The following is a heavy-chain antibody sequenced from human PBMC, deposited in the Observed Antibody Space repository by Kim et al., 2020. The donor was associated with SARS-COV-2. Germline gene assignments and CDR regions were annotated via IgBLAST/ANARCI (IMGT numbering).Heavy chain of an antibody. Sequence: YEKKFQDRVTLTRDTSTSTVYMELSSLRSEDTAVYYCARRGLRYYGIDVWGQGTTVTVSS. J-gene: IGHJ6*02. V-gene: IGHV1-46*01. CDR3: ARRGLRYYGIDV. D-gene: IGHD2-21*02.